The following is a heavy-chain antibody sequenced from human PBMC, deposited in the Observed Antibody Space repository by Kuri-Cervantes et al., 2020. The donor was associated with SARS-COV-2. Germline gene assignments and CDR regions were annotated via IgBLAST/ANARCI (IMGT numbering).Heavy chain of an antibody. CDR1: GGSISSYY. CDR2: IYNSGST. D-gene: IGHD1-26*01. Sequence: GSLRLSCTVSGGSISSYYWSWIRQPPGKGLEWIGYIYNSGSTNYNPSLKSRVTISVDTSKNQSSLKLSSVTAADTAVYHCARVSGSGSNWAWYFDLWGRGTLVTVSS. CDR3: ARVSGSGSNWAWYFDL. V-gene: IGHV4-59*01. J-gene: IGHJ2*01.